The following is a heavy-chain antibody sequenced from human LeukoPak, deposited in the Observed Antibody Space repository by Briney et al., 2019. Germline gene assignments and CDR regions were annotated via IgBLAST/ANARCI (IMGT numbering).Heavy chain of an antibody. D-gene: IGHD6-13*01. J-gene: IGHJ4*02. CDR3: ARPKGYSSYVDY. CDR2: IYPADSDT. V-gene: IGHV5-51*01. CDR1: GYSFSTYW. Sequence: GESLKISCKGSGYSFSTYWIGWVRQMPGKGLEWMGIIYPADSDTKYSPSFQGQVTISADKSISTAYLQWSSLKASGTAMYYCARPKGYSSYVDYWGQGTLVTVSS.